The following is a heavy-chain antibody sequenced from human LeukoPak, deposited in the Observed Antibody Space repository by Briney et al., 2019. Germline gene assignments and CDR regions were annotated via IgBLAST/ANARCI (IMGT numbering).Heavy chain of an antibody. J-gene: IGHJ5*02. CDR1: GGSISRVNNY. CDR3: VKAPTVAGSYGWFYP. CDR2: IYSGGRT. D-gene: IGHD5-18*01. V-gene: IGHV4-30-4*01. Sequence: PSETLSLTCTVSGGSISRVNNYWNWLRQSPGTGLEWIGFIYSGGRTNYNPFLRRRVVISADASKNQISLRVESMTAADAAVYYCVKAPTVAGSYGWFYPWGQATLVTVSS.